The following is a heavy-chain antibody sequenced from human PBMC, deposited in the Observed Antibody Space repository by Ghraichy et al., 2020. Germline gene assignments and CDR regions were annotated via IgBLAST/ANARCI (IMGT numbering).Heavy chain of an antibody. CDR2: ISSSSSYI. J-gene: IGHJ4*02. V-gene: IGHV3-21*01. CDR3: ARGVSSWRPLDY. CDR1: GFTFSSYS. D-gene: IGHD6-13*01. Sequence: GSLRLSCAASGFTFSSYSMNWVRQAPGKGLEWVSSISSSSSYIYYADSVKGRFTISRDNAKNSLYLQMNSLRAEDTAVYYCARGVSSWRPLDYWGQGTLVTVSS.